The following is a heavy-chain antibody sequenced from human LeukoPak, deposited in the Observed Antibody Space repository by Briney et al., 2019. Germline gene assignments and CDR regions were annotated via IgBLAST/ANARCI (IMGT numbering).Heavy chain of an antibody. J-gene: IGHJ6*03. CDR1: GYTFTGYY. V-gene: IGHV1-69*13. Sequence: SVKVSCKASGYTFTGYYMHWVRQAPGQGLEWMGGIIPIFGTANYAQKFQGRVTITADESTSTAYMELSSLRSEDTAVYYCARWGGGPYYYYMDVWGKGTTVTISS. D-gene: IGHD3-16*01. CDR2: IIPIFGTA. CDR3: ARWGGGPYYYYMDV.